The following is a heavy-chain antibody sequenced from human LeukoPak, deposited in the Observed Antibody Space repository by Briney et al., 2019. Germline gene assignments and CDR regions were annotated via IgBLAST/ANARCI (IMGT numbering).Heavy chain of an antibody. CDR2: IRYDGSNK. D-gene: IGHD3-3*01. CDR3: AKTPRDHYDFWSGYYTTESID. V-gene: IGHV3-30*02. Sequence: GRSLRLSCAASGFTFSSYGMHWVRQAPGKGLEWVAFIRYDGSNKYYADSVKGGFTISRYNSKNTLYLQMNSLRAEDTAVYYCAKTPRDHYDFWSGYYTTESIDWGQGTLVTVSS. CDR1: GFTFSSYG. J-gene: IGHJ4*02.